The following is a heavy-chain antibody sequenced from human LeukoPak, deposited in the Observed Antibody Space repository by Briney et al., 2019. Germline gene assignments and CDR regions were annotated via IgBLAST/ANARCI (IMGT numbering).Heavy chain of an antibody. CDR3: ARFPGYCSGGSCYYYGMDV. D-gene: IGHD2-15*01. CDR1: GGSISSYY. Sequence: SETLSLTCTGSGGSISSYYWSWIRQPAGKGLEWIGRIYTSGSTNYNPSLKSRVTMSVDTSKNQFSLKLSSVTAADTAVYYCARFPGYCSGGSCYYYGMDVRGQGTTVTVSS. J-gene: IGHJ6*02. CDR2: IYTSGST. V-gene: IGHV4-4*07.